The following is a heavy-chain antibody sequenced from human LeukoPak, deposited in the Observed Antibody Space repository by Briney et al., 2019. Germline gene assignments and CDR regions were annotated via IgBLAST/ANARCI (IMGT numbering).Heavy chain of an antibody. J-gene: IGHJ4*02. CDR3: ATVDGGNSEFDY. CDR1: GGTLSSYA. V-gene: IGHV1-69*04. D-gene: IGHD4-23*01. Sequence: SVKDSCKASGGTLSSYAICWVRQAPGQGVEWMGRIFLIFGIANYAQKVQGRVTITAYKSTCTADMELSSLRSEDTAVYYCATVDGGNSEFDYWGQGTLVTVPS. CDR2: IFLIFGIA.